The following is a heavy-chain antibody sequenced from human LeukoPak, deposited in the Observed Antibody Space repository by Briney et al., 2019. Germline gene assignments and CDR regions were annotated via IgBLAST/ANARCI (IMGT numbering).Heavy chain of an antibody. D-gene: IGHD5-24*01. J-gene: IGHJ4*02. Sequence: GGSLRLSCAASGFTFSSYGMHWVRQAPGKGLEWVAVIWYDGSNKYYADSVKGRFTISRDNSKNTLYLQMNSLRAEDTAVYYCAKGGDGYNFNYFDYWGQGTLVTVSS. CDR1: GFTFSSYG. V-gene: IGHV3-30*02. CDR2: IWYDGSNK. CDR3: AKGGDGYNFNYFDY.